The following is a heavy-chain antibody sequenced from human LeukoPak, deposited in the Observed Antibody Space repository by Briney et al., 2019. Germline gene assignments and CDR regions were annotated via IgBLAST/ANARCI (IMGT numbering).Heavy chain of an antibody. V-gene: IGHV3-23*01. CDR2: ISASGVST. CDR1: GFTLSNYG. CDR3: AKRGVVIRVILVGFHKEAYYFDS. J-gene: IGHJ4*02. D-gene: IGHD3-22*01. Sequence: GGSLRLSCAVSGFTLSNYGMSWVRQAPGKGLEWVAGISASGVSTNYADSVKGRFTISRDNRKNTLYLQMNSLRVEDTAVYFCAKRGVVIRVILVGFHKEAYYFDSWGQGALVAVSS.